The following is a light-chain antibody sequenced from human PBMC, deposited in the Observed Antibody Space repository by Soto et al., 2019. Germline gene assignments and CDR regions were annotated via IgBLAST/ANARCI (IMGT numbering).Light chain of an antibody. J-gene: IGKJ1*01. Sequence: EIVLTQSPGTLSLSPWERATFSCRASQSVSSSYIAWYQQKRGQAPRRLIYGASIRATGIPDRFSGSGSGTEFTLTISSLQSEDFAVYYCQQYGSSPRTFGQGTKVDIK. V-gene: IGKV3-20*01. CDR2: GAS. CDR3: QQYGSSPRT. CDR1: QSVSSSY.